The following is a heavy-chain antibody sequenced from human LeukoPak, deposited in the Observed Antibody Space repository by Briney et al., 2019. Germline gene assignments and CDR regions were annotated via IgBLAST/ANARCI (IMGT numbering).Heavy chain of an antibody. CDR1: GFTFSSYA. Sequence: GGSLRLSCAASGFTFSSYAMHWVRQAPGKGLEWVAVISYDGSNKYYADSVKGRFTISRDNSKDTLYLQMNSLRAEDTAVYYCARDRVHYDFWSGIKYGMDVWGQGTTVTVSS. D-gene: IGHD3-3*01. V-gene: IGHV3-30-3*01. CDR2: ISYDGSNK. J-gene: IGHJ6*02. CDR3: ARDRVHYDFWSGIKYGMDV.